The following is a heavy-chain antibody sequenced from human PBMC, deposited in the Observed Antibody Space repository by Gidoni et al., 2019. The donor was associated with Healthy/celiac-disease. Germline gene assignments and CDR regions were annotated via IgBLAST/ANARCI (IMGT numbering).Heavy chain of an antibody. CDR1: GGTFSSYA. Sequence: QVQLVQSGAEVKKPGSSVKVSCKASGGTFSSYAISWVRQAPGQGLEWMGGIIPIFGTANYAQKFQGRVTITADESTSTAYMELSSLRSEDTAVYYCARLFFRRPDILTGPSTLWGQGTLVTVSS. CDR2: IIPIFGTA. V-gene: IGHV1-69*01. CDR3: ARLFFRRPDILTGPSTL. D-gene: IGHD3-9*01. J-gene: IGHJ4*02.